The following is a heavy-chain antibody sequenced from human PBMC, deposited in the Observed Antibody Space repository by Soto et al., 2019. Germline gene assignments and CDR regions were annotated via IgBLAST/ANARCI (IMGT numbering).Heavy chain of an antibody. CDR1: GFTFSSYG. Sequence: QVQLVESGGGVVQPGRSLRLSCAASGFTFSSYGMHWVRQAPGKGLEWVAVIWYDGSNKYYADSVKGRFTISRDNSKNTLYLQMHSLRAEDTAVYYCARDRGSGSGFDYWGQGTLVTVSS. D-gene: IGHD3-16*01. J-gene: IGHJ4*02. CDR3: ARDRGSGSGFDY. CDR2: IWYDGSNK. V-gene: IGHV3-33*01.